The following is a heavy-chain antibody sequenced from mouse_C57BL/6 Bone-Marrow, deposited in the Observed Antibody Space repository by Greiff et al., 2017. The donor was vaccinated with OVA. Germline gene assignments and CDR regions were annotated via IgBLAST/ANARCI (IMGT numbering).Heavy chain of an antibody. J-gene: IGHJ1*03. CDR2: IDPSDSYT. V-gene: IGHV1-50*01. CDR3: ARSPV. CDR1: GYTFTSYW. Sequence: QVQLQQPGAELVKPGASVKLSCKASGYTFTSYWMQWVKQRPGQGLEWIGEIDPSDSYTNYNQKFKGKATLTVDTASSPAYMQRSSLTSEDSAVYYCARSPVWGTGTTVTVSS.